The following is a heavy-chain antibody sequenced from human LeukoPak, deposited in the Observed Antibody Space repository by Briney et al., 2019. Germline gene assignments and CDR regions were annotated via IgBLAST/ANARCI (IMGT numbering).Heavy chain of an antibody. CDR1: GGSISSYY. D-gene: IGHD5-24*01. CDR2: IYYSGST. CDR3: ARETPRGPPNWFDP. Sequence: SETLSLTCTVSGGSISSYYWSWIRQPPGKGLEWIGYIYYSGSTNYNPSLKSRVTISVDTSKNQFSLKLSSVTAADTAVYYCARETPRGPPNWFDPWGQGTLVTVSS. V-gene: IGHV4-59*01. J-gene: IGHJ5*02.